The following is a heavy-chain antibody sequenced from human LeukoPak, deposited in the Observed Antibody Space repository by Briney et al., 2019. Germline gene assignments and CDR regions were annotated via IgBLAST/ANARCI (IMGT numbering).Heavy chain of an antibody. D-gene: IGHD4-17*01. CDR1: GGSVYDYY. J-gene: IGHJ4*02. CDR2: INHSGRT. V-gene: IGHV4-34*01. CDR3: ARGLGLRVMTTVTTFDN. Sequence: SETLSLTCAVYGGSVYDYYWSWIRQPPGEGLEWIGEINHSGRTNYNPSLKSRVTISVDTSTHQLSLTLRSVTAADTAVYYCARGLGLRVMTTVTTFDNWGQGTLVTVSS.